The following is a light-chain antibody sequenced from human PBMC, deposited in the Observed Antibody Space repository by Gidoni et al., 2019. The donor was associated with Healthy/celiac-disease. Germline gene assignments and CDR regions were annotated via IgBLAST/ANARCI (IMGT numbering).Light chain of an antibody. CDR1: QSVSRSY. J-gene: IGKJ1*01. CDR2: GAS. CDR3: QQYGSSPWT. Sequence: IVLTQSPGTLSLSPGERATLSRRASQSVSRSYLAWYQQTPGQAPRLLTYGASSRATGIPGRFSGSGSGTDFTLTISRLEPEDVAVYYCQQYGSSPWTFGQGTKVEIK. V-gene: IGKV3-20*01.